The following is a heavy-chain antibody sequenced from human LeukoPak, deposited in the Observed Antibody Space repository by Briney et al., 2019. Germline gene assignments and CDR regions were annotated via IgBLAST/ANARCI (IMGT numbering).Heavy chain of an antibody. CDR3: ARGEKGSSSGSINY. CDR2: MYTSGST. D-gene: IGHD6-6*01. V-gene: IGHV4-61*02. CDR1: GGSINSGTYY. Sequence: SETLSLTCTVSGGSINSGTYYWSWIRQPAGKGLEWIGRMYTSGSTNYNPSLESRVTISVDTSKNQFSLKLSSVTAADAAVYYCARGEKGSSSGSINYWGQGTLVTVSS. J-gene: IGHJ4*02.